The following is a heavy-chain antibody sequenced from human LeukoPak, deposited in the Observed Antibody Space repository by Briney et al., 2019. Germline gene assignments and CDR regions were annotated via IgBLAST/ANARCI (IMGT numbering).Heavy chain of an antibody. CDR1: GFTFSSYW. V-gene: IGHV3-7*01. J-gene: IGHJ4*02. CDR3: ARDRGGGSYDY. D-gene: IGHD1-26*01. CDR2: IKEDGSQK. Sequence: GGSLRLSCAASGFTFSSYWMGWVRQAPGKGLEWVAKIKEDGSQKQYVDSVKGRFTISRDNAKNSLYLQMSSLRAEYTAVYYCARDRGGGSYDYWGQGTVVTVSS.